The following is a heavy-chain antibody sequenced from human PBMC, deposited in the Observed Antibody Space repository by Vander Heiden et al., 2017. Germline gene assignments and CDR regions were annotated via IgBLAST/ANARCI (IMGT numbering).Heavy chain of an antibody. CDR3: ARIYCSGGSCYQGAEYFQH. CDR2: INPNSGGT. V-gene: IGHV1-2*02. D-gene: IGHD2-15*01. Sequence: QVQLVQSGAEVKKPGASVKVSCKASGYTFTGYYMHWVQQAPGQGLEWMGWINPNSGGTNYVQKFQGRVTMTRDTSISTAYMELSRLRSDDTAVYYCARIYCSGGSCYQGAEYFQHWGQGTLVTVSS. J-gene: IGHJ1*01. CDR1: GYTFTGYY.